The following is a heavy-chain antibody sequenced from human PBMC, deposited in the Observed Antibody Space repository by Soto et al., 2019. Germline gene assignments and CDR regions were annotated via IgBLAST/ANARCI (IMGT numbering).Heavy chain of an antibody. D-gene: IGHD6-19*01. V-gene: IGHV3-74*01. Sequence: EVQLVESGGGLVQPGGSLRLSCAASGFTFTSYWMHWVRQAPGKGLVWVSRINSDGSSTNYADSVKGRFTISRDNAKNTLYLQMNSLRAEDTAVYYCASDWGSSGRGFFDYWGQGNLVTVSS. CDR3: ASDWGSSGRGFFDY. CDR1: GFTFTSYW. J-gene: IGHJ4*01. CDR2: INSDGSST.